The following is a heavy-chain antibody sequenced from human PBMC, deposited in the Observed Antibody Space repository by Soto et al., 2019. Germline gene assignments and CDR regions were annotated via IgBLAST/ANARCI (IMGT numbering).Heavy chain of an antibody. CDR3: ARDGEAVTPSEYYYMDV. CDR2: IYSGGST. J-gene: IGHJ6*03. Sequence: EVQLVESGGGLVQPGGSLRLSCAAPGFTVSSNYMSWVRQAPGKGLEWVSVIYSGGSTYYADSVKGRFTISRDNSKNTLYLQMNSLRAEDTAVYYCARDGEAVTPSEYYYMDVWGKGTTVTVSS. CDR1: GFTVSSNY. V-gene: IGHV3-66*01. D-gene: IGHD4-17*01.